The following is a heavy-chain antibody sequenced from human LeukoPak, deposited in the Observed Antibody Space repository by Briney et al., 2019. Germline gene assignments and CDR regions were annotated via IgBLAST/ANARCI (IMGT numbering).Heavy chain of an antibody. Sequence: PSETLSLTCAVYGGSFSGYYWSWIRQPPGKGLEWIGEINHSGSTHYNPSLKSRVAISVDTSKNQFSLKLSSVTAADTAVYYCARVSLVRGAPDYYFDYWGQGTLVTVSS. CDR3: ARVSLVRGAPDYYFDY. V-gene: IGHV4-34*01. CDR1: GGSFSGYY. D-gene: IGHD3-10*01. CDR2: INHSGST. J-gene: IGHJ4*02.